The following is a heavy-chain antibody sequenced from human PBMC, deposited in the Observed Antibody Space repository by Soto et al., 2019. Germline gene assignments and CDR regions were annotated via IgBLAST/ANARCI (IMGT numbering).Heavy chain of an antibody. CDR2: IIPIFGTA. CDR1: GGTFSSYA. D-gene: IGHD3-9*01. CDR3: ARSSDYDILTAGMDV. J-gene: IGHJ6*02. V-gene: IGHV1-69*13. Sequence: ASVKVSCKASGGTFSSYAISWVRQAPGQGLEWMGGIIPIFGTANYAQKFQGRVTITADESTSTAYMELSSLRSEDTAVYYCARSSDYDILTAGMDVWGQGTTVTVSS.